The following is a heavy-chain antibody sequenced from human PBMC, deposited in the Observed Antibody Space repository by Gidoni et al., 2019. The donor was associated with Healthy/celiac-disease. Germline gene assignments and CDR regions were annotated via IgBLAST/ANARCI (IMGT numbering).Heavy chain of an antibody. D-gene: IGHD2-15*01. V-gene: IGHV1-69*04. J-gene: IGHJ5*02. CDR2: IIPILGIA. CDR3: ARDRGGDIVVVVAATQEPGWFDP. CDR1: GGTFSSYA. Sequence: QVQLVQSGAEVKKPGSSVKVSCKPSGGTFSSYAISWVRQAPGQGLEWMGRIIPILGIANYAQKCQGRVTITADKSPSTSYMELSSLRSGDTAVYYCARDRGGDIVVVVAATQEPGWFDPWGQGTLVTVSS.